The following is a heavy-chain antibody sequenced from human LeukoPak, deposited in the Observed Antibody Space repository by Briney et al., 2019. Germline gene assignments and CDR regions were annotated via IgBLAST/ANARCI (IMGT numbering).Heavy chain of an antibody. Sequence: SETLSLTCTVSGGSISSTTFYWGWIRQPPGTGLEWIGSIYYSGSTYYNPSLKSRVTISVDTSKNQFSLKLSSVTAADTAVYYCARETIPSYDSSGYREDHDAFDIWGQGTMVTVSS. D-gene: IGHD3-22*01. CDR3: ARETIPSYDSSGYREDHDAFDI. V-gene: IGHV4-39*07. CDR2: IYYSGST. CDR1: GGSISSTTFY. J-gene: IGHJ3*02.